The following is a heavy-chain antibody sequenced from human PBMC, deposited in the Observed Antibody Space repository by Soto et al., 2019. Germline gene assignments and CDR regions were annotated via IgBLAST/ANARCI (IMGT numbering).Heavy chain of an antibody. CDR3: AGRGAIFYYYYGMDV. V-gene: IGHV4-30-2*01. CDR2: IYHSGST. J-gene: IGHJ6*02. D-gene: IGHD3-3*01. Sequence: PSETLSLTCAVSGGSISSGGYSWSWIRQPPGKGLEWIGYIYHSGSTYYNPSLKSRVTISVDRSKNQFSLKLSSVTAADTAVYYCAGRGAIFYYYYGMDVWGQGTTVTVAS. CDR1: GGSISSGGYS.